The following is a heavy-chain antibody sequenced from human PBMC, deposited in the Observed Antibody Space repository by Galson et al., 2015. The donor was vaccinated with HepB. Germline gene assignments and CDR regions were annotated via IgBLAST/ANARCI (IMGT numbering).Heavy chain of an antibody. CDR1: GGTFSSYA. V-gene: IGHV1-69*13. J-gene: IGHJ6*03. Sequence: SVKVSCKASGGTFSSYAISWVRQAPGQGLEWMGGIIPIFGTANYAQKFQGRVTITADESTSTAYMELSSLRSEDTAVYYCARQGYCSSTSCYDYYYMDVWGKGTTVTVSS. CDR2: IIPIFGTA. CDR3: ARQGYCSSTSCYDYYYMDV. D-gene: IGHD2-2*01.